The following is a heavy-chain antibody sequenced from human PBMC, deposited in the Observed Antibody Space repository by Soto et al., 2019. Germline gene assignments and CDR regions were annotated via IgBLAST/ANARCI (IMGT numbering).Heavy chain of an antibody. CDR3: ARVCYDILTGPRPLDY. D-gene: IGHD3-9*01. CDR2: INHSGST. J-gene: IGHJ4*02. CDR1: GVSFSGYY. V-gene: IGHV4-34*01. Sequence: QVQLQQWGAGLLKPSETLSLTCAVYGVSFSGYYWSWIRQPPGKGLAWIGEINHSGSTNCNPSLKSRATISVDTSKNHFYRKRSSVTAADTAVYYCARVCYDILTGPRPLDYWGKGTLVTVSS.